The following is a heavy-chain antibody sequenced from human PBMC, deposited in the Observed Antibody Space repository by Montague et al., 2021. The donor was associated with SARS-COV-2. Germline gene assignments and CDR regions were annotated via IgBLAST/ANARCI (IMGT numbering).Heavy chain of an antibody. D-gene: IGHD2-21*02. CDR1: GYDFTSYW. J-gene: IGHJ4*02. V-gene: IGHV5-10-1*01. Sequence: QSGAEVKKSGESLRISCRGSGYDFTSYWISWVRQMPGKGLEWMGRVNPADSRTNYSPSFQGQVTISVDKSATTAYLQWSSLKASDTAIYYCARSQYCGSDCYFGHWGQGSLGTVSS. CDR3: ARSQYCGSDCYFGH. CDR2: VNPADSRT.